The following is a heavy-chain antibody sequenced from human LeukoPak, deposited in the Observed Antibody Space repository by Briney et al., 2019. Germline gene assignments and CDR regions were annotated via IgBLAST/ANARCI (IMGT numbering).Heavy chain of an antibody. CDR3: ARTFFGVI. D-gene: IGHD3-3*01. J-gene: IGHJ4*02. CDR2: IIPMLGRA. CDR1: GGTFSRYA. V-gene: IGHV1-69*04. Sequence: SVKVSCKASGGTFSRYAISWVRQAPGQGLGWMGRIIPMLGRANNAQKLQGRVTITADKTTSTAYMELSRLRSEDTGVYYCARTFFGVIWGQGNLLTVSS.